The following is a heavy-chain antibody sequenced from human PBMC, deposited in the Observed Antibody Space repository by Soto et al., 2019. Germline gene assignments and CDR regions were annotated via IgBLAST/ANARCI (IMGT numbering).Heavy chain of an antibody. CDR2: ISSSASYI. V-gene: IGHV3-21*01. J-gene: IGHJ4*02. CDR3: ARSRSDWLASDS. D-gene: IGHD6-19*01. CDR1: GFSFDYFG. Sequence: EVQLVESGGGLVKSGGSLTLSCEASGFSFDYFGMTWVRQAPGKGLEWVSFISSSASYIYYADSVKGRFTVSRDNAKKSLNMQMNSLRAEDTAVYYCARSRSDWLASDSWGQGTLVTVSA.